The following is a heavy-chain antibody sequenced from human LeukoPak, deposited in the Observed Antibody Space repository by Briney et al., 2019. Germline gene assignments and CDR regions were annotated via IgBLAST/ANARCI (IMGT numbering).Heavy chain of an antibody. V-gene: IGHV3-30*02. CDR1: GFTFSTYG. J-gene: IGHJ6*03. CDR3: AKRGDYSNNFYIDV. D-gene: IGHD4-11*01. Sequence: PGGSLRLSCAASGFTFSTYGIHWVRQASGKGLEWVAFIYNDGYNKYYADSVKGRFTISRDNSKNTVYLQMNSLSADDTAIFYCAKRGDYSNNFYIDVWGKGTTVTVFS. CDR2: IYNDGYNK.